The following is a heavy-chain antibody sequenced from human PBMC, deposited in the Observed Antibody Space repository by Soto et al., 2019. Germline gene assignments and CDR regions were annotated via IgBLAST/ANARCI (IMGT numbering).Heavy chain of an antibody. D-gene: IGHD5-18*01. V-gene: IGHV4-31*03. CDR2: IYYSGST. Sequence: TLSLTCTVSGGSISSGGYYWSWIRQHPGKGLEWIGYIYYSGSTYYNPSLKSRVTISVDTSKNQFSLKLSSVTAADTAVYYCARGPRGIQLSRFDYWGQGTLVTVSS. CDR3: ARGPRGIQLSRFDY. CDR1: GGSISSGGYY. J-gene: IGHJ4*02.